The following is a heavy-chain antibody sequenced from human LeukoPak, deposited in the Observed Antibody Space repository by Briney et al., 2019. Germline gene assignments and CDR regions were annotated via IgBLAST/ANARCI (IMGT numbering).Heavy chain of an antibody. J-gene: IGHJ4*02. CDR3: ARSHSAAAATGY. Sequence: GGSLRLSCVASGFTFKNYWMSWVRQAPGKGLEWVANIEADGTEKYYVDSVKGRFTISRDNSNNTLYLQMNSLRAEDTAVYYCARSHSAAAATGYWGQGTLVTVSS. D-gene: IGHD6-13*01. CDR2: IEADGTEK. CDR1: GFTFKNYW. V-gene: IGHV3-7*05.